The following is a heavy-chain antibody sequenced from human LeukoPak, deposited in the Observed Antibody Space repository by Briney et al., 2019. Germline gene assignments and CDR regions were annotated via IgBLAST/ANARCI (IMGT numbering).Heavy chain of an antibody. CDR3: ARGTRYFDWLLRNYYYYYYMDV. J-gene: IGHJ6*03. Sequence: ASVKVSCKASGYTFTSYDINWVRQATGQGLEWMGWMNPNSGNTGYAQKFQGRVTMTRNTSISTAYMELSSPRSEDTAVYYCARGTRYFDWLLRNYYYYYYMDVWGKGTTVTVPS. D-gene: IGHD3-9*01. CDR1: GYTFTSYD. CDR2: MNPNSGNT. V-gene: IGHV1-8*01.